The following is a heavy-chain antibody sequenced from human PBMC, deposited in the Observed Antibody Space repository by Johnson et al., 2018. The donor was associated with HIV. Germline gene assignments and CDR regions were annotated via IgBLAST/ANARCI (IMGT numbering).Heavy chain of an antibody. D-gene: IGHD3-22*01. CDR1: GFTVSSNY. V-gene: IGHV3-66*01. Sequence: VESGGGLVQPGGSLRLSCAASGFTVSSNYMSWVRQAPGKGLEWVSVIYSGGSTYYADSVKGRFTISRDNSKNTLYLQMGSLRAEDMAVYYCARMFYDSSGAGFDIWGQGTMVTVSS. CDR3: ARMFYDSSGAGFDI. CDR2: IYSGGST. J-gene: IGHJ3*02.